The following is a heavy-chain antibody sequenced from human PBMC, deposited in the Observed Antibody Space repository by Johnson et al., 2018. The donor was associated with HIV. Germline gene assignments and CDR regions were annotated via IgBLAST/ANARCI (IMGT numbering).Heavy chain of an antibody. CDR2: INWNGGST. J-gene: IGHJ3*02. CDR3: AKGLTFFGVAMINAPLDI. V-gene: IGHV3-20*04. CDR1: GFIFDDYG. Sequence: VQLVESGGGVVRPGGSLRLSCAASGFIFDDYGMSWVRQAPGKGLEWVSGINWNGGSTGYSDSLKGRFPISRDNSKNTLDLQMNSLRGEDTAVYYCAKGLTFFGVAMINAPLDIWGQGTMVTVSS. D-gene: IGHD3-3*01.